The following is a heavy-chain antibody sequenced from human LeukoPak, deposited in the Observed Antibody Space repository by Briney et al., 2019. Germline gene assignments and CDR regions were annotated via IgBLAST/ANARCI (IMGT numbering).Heavy chain of an antibody. CDR3: AKNIGGLDY. CDR1: GFSINTYT. CDR2: IRNSDGST. V-gene: IGHV3-23*01. D-gene: IGHD3-10*01. Sequence: GGSLRLSCDASGFSINTYTMYWVRQAPGQGLEWVSGIRNSDGSTYYADSVKGRFTISRDNSKNTLYLQMNSLRAEDTAVYYCAKNIGGLDYWGQGTLVTVSS. J-gene: IGHJ4*02.